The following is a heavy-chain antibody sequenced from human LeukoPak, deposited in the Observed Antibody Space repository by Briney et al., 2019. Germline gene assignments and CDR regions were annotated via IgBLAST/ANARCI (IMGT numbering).Heavy chain of an antibody. D-gene: IGHD6-19*01. CDR3: ARGWYYFDY. Sequence: SQTLSLTCAISGDSVSSNSVAWNWIRQSPSRGLELLGSTYYRSKWYNDYAVSVKSRITINPDSSKNQFSLQLSSVTPEDTAVYFCARGWYYFDYWGQGTLVTVSS. J-gene: IGHJ4*02. CDR1: GDSVSSNSVA. CDR2: TYYRSKWYN. V-gene: IGHV6-1*01.